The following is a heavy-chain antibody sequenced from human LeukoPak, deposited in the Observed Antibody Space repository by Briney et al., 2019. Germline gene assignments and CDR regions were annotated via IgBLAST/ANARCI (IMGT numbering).Heavy chain of an antibody. V-gene: IGHV4-39*01. CDR1: GGSTSSSSLY. D-gene: IGHD6-13*01. CDR2: IYYSGST. Sequence: SETLSLTCTVSGGSTSSSSLYWGWIRQPPGKGLEWIRNIYYSGSTFYNPSLKSRVTMSVDTSKNQFSLKLSSVTAADTAVYYCARRATAAGSGFDYWGQGTLVTVSS. J-gene: IGHJ4*02. CDR3: ARRATAAGSGFDY.